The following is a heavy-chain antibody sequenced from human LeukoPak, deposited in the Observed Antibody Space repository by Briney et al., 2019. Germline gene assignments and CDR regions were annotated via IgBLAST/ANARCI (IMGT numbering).Heavy chain of an antibody. D-gene: IGHD3-3*01. CDR1: GFTFSSYA. V-gene: IGHV3-23*01. CDR3: AKMPYYDFWSDYPYYFDY. J-gene: IGHJ4*02. CDR2: ISGSGGST. Sequence: GGSLRLSCAASGFTFSSYAMSWVRQAPGKGLEWVSAISGSGGSTYYADSVKGRFTISRDNSKNTLYLQTNSLRAEDTAVYYCAKMPYYDFWSDYPYYFDYWGQGTLVTVSS.